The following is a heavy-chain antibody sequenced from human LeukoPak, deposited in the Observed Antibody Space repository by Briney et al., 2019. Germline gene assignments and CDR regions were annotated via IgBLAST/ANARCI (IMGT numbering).Heavy chain of an antibody. V-gene: IGHV4-4*07. Sequence: SSETLSLTCTVSGGSISGYFCSWIRQSAGKGLEWIGRIYSSGSTNYNPSFRSRVTMSVDTSNNQFSLKLNSVTAADTALYYCARELSRWPNWLDPWGQGTLVTVSS. CDR1: GGSISGYF. J-gene: IGHJ5*02. CDR3: ARELSRWPNWLDP. CDR2: IYSSGST. D-gene: IGHD5-24*01.